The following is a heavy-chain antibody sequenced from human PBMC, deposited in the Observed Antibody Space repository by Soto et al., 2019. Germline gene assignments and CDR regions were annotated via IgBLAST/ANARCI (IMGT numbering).Heavy chain of an antibody. Sequence: QVQLVQSGAEVKKPGSSVKVSCKASGGTFSSYAISWVRQAPGQGLEWMGGIIPIFGTANYAQTFQGRVTITADESTRTAYMELSSLRSEDTAVYYCASTPYSGSYPVAHFDYWGQGTLVTVSS. J-gene: IGHJ4*02. CDR1: GGTFSSYA. CDR3: ASTPYSGSYPVAHFDY. V-gene: IGHV1-69*01. D-gene: IGHD1-26*01. CDR2: IIPIFGTA.